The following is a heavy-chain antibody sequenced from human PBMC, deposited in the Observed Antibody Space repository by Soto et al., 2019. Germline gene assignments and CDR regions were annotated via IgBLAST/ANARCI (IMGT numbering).Heavy chain of an antibody. D-gene: IGHD6-6*01. CDR1: GGSFSGYY. CDR3: ARESISTRPVDY. CDR2: INHSGST. J-gene: IGHJ4*02. Sequence: SETLSLTCAFYGGSFSGYYWGWIRQPPGKGLDWIGEINHSGSTNYNPSLKSRVIISVDTSKNQFSLKLNSVTAADTAVYYCARESISTRPVDYWGQGTLVTVSS. V-gene: IGHV4-34*01.